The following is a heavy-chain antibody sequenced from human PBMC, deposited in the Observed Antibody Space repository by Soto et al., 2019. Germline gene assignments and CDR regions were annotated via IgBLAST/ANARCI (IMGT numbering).Heavy chain of an antibody. CDR2: ISGSGVRT. CDR3: ATPAYDY. D-gene: IGHD3-16*01. V-gene: IGHV3-23*01. CDR1: GFIFSTSGSAFSRYS. Sequence: PGGSLRLSCAASGFIFSTSGSAFSRYSMTWARQTPGKALEWVSSISGSGVRTYYSDSVRGRFTISRDNSKDRLYLEMNSVRAEDTAVYYCATPAYDYWGQGTLVTVSS. J-gene: IGHJ4*02.